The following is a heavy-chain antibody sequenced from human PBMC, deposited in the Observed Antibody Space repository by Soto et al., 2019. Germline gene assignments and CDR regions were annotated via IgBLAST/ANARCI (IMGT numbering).Heavy chain of an antibody. V-gene: IGHV1-3*01. CDR2: INAGNGNT. CDR3: ARDRGRITMVRGVIPDAFDI. J-gene: IGHJ3*02. CDR1: GYTFTSYA. Sequence: ASVKVSCKASGYTFTSYAMHRVRQAPGQRLEWMGWINAGNGNTKYSQKFQGRVTITRDTSASTAYMELSSLRSEDTAVYYCARDRGRITMVRGVIPDAFDIWGQGTMVTVSS. D-gene: IGHD3-10*01.